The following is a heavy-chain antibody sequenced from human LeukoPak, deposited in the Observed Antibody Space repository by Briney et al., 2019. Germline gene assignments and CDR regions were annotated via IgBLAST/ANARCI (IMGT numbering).Heavy chain of an antibody. CDR1: GFTSIFYG. D-gene: IGHD4-17*01. V-gene: IGHV3-30*18. CDR3: AKDEGGDYVGLDY. J-gene: IGHJ4*02. Sequence: GGSLRLSCADSGFTSIFYGMHWVRQAPGKGLEWVAVISDDGTKEYYAGSVEGRFTVSRDNSKNTLFLHMNILRTEDTAVYYCAKDEGGDYVGLDYWGQGTLVTVSS. CDR2: ISDDGTKE.